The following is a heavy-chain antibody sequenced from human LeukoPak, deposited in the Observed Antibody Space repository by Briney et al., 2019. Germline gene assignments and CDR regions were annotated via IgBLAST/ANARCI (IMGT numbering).Heavy chain of an antibody. CDR1: GYTFTGYY. J-gene: IGHJ3*02. CDR3: ARIKPDYGSGSYPTTGAFDI. V-gene: IGHV1-46*01. D-gene: IGHD3-10*01. Sequence: GASVKVSCKASGYTFTGYYMHWVRQAPGQGLEWMGIINPSGGSTSYAQKFQGRVTMTRDMSTSTVYMELSSLRSEDTAVYYCARIKPDYGSGSYPTTGAFDIWGQGTMVTVSS. CDR2: INPSGGST.